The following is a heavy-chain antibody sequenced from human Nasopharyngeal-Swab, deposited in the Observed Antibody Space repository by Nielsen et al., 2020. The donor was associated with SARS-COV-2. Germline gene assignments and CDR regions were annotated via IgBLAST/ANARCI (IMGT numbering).Heavy chain of an antibody. CDR3: ARAPSPPYSSSYYYYGMDV. Sequence: WIRQPPGKGLEWVAVISYDGSNKYYADSVKGRVTTSRDNSKNTLYLQMNSLRAEDTAVYYCARAPSPPYSSSYYYYGMDVWGQGTTVTVSS. V-gene: IGHV3-30*04. CDR2: ISYDGSNK. J-gene: IGHJ6*02. D-gene: IGHD6-6*01.